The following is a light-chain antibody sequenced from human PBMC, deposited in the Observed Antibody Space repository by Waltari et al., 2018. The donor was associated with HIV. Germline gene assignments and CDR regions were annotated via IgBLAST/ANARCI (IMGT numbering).Light chain of an antibody. CDR1: TTTTGGNI. V-gene: IGLV1-44*01. CDR2: SNN. Sequence: QSVLAPPPSEAAAPRPLISIGCSGGTTTTGGNIVRRYQQLPGTAPKLLLDSNNERPSGVPDRLSGSSCGTSASLVVSGLQSEDEADYDCAAWDDSLKGGGFGTGTKVTVL. J-gene: IGLJ1*01. CDR3: AAWDDSLKGGG.